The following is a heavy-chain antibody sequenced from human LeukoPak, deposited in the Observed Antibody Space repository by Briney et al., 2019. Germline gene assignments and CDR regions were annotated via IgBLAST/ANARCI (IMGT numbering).Heavy chain of an antibody. J-gene: IGHJ4*02. CDR3: AREHRDGYNQAFDY. V-gene: IGHV6-1*01. D-gene: IGHD5-24*01. Sequence: SQTLSLTCAISGDSVSSNSAAWNWLRQSPSRGLEWLGRTYYRSKWYNDYAVSVKSRITINPDTSKNQFSLQLNSVTPEDTAVYYCAREHRDGYNQAFDYWGQGTLVTVSS. CDR1: GDSVSSNSAA. CDR2: TYYRSKWYN.